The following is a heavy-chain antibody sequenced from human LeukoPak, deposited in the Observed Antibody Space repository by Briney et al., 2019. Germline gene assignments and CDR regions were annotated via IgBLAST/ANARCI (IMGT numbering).Heavy chain of an antibody. J-gene: IGHJ4*02. Sequence: KPSETLSLTCSVSNGSISRYYWSWIRQHPGKGLEWVGYIYYSGSTYYNPSLKSRVTISVDTSKNQFSLKLSSVTAADTAVYYCARTDYGNYYFDYWGQGTLVTVSS. D-gene: IGHD4-17*01. CDR1: NGSISRYY. CDR3: ARTDYGNYYFDY. CDR2: IYYSGST. V-gene: IGHV4-59*06.